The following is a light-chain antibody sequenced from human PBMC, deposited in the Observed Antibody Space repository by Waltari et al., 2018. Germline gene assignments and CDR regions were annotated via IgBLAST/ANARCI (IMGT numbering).Light chain of an antibody. Sequence: DIVMTQSPDSLAVSLGERAAINCKSSQSVLYSSNNKNYLAWYQQKPGQSPKLLIYWASTRESGVPDRFSGSGSGTDFTLTISSRQAEDVAVYYCQQYYSSPLTFGGGTKVEIK. CDR1: QSVLYSSNNKNY. CDR3: QQYYSSPLT. CDR2: WAS. J-gene: IGKJ4*01. V-gene: IGKV4-1*01.